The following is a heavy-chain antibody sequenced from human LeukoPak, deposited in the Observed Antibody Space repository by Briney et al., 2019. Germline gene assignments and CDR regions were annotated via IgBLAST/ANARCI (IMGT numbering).Heavy chain of an antibody. J-gene: IGHJ4*02. CDR3: AKETQGVVPAAPARY. D-gene: IGHD2-2*01. CDR2: ISDDGSYT. V-gene: IGHV3-74*01. CDR1: GFSFSSHW. Sequence: GGSLRLSCAASGFSFSSHWVHWVRQAPGKGLVWVSRISDDGSYTSNVDSVKGRFTISRDNVNNMLYLRMNSLRAEDTAVYYCAKETQGVVPAAPARYWGQGTLVTVSS.